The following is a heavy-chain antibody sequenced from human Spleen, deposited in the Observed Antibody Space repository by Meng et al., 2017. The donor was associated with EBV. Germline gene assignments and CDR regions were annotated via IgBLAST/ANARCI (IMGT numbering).Heavy chain of an antibody. J-gene: IGHJ4*02. D-gene: IGHD5/OR15-5a*01. Sequence: SCPEPRRPQPTLSLHFPFVVDSTMRFYHWSWLRQTPGRGREWIGRVHYSGRTYYSPSFKSRITVSVDTSRNHFSLRLASVTAADTALYFCARPLPSIVSPRLDPFGDWGQGTLVTVSS. CDR1: VDSTMRFYH. V-gene: IGHV4-39*02. CDR2: VHYSGRT. CDR3: ARPLPSIVSPRLDPFGD.